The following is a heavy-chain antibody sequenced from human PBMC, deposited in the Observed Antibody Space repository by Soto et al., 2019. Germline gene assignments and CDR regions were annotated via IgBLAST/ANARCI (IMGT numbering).Heavy chain of an antibody. V-gene: IGHV2-5*02. D-gene: IGHD2-21*02. J-gene: IGHJ4*02. CDR2: IYWDDDK. Sequence: QITLKESGPTLVKPTQTLTLTCTFSGFSLSTSGVGVGWIRQPPGKALEWLALIYWDDDKRYSPSLKSRLTINKEPSKNPVGPKKTHKGPVDTGKYYLGHRQTYCGGGCYSGFDYWGQGTLVTVSS. CDR1: GFSLSTSGVG. CDR3: GHRQTYCGGGCYSGFDY.